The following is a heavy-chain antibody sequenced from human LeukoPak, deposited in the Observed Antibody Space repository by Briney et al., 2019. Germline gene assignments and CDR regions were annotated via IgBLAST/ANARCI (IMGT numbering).Heavy chain of an antibody. CDR1: GFTFSSYA. CDR3: AKSWQQLGWFDP. D-gene: IGHD6-13*01. Sequence: GGSLRLSCAASGFTFSSYAMSWVRQAPGKGLEWVSAISGSGGSTYYADSVKGRFTISRDNSKNTLYLQMNSLRAEDTAVCYCAKSWQQLGWFDPWGQGTLVTVSS. CDR2: ISGSGGST. V-gene: IGHV3-23*01. J-gene: IGHJ5*02.